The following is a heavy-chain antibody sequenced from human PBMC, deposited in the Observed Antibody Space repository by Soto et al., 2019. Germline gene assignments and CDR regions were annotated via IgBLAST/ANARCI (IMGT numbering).Heavy chain of an antibody. CDR3: ARGYCTNGVCVHYYFDY. CDR2: IIPIFGTA. Sequence: SVKVSCKASGGTFSSYAISWVRQAPGQGLEWMGGIIPIFGTANYAQKFQGRVTITADESTSTAYMELSSLRSEDTAVYYCARGYCTNGVCVHYYFDYWGQGTLVTVSS. J-gene: IGHJ4*02. CDR1: GGTFSSYA. V-gene: IGHV1-69*13. D-gene: IGHD2-8*01.